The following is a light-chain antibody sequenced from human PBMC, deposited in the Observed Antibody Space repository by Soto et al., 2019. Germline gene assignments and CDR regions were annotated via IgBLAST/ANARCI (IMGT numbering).Light chain of an antibody. V-gene: IGKV3-15*01. J-gene: IGKJ5*01. CDR2: GAS. CDR1: QSVSGN. Sequence: EIVMTQSPVTLSVSPGERATLSCRASQSVSGNLAWYQQKPGQAPRLLIYGASTRATGLPARFSGSGSGTEFTLTISSLQSEDFAVYYCQQYNDWLTITFRQGTRLEIK. CDR3: QQYNDWLTIT.